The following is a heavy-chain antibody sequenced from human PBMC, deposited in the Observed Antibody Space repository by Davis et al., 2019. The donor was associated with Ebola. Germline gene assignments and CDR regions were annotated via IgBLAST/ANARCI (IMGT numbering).Heavy chain of an antibody. CDR1: GYSFTSYW. CDR3: AGFLNYYYYGMDV. V-gene: IGHV5-51*01. Sequence: GESLKISCKGSGYSFTSYWIGWVRQMPGKGLEWMGIIYPGDSDTRYSPSFQGQVTISADKSISTAYLQWSSLKASDTAMYYCAGFLNYYYYGMDVWGQGTTVTVSS. J-gene: IGHJ6*02. CDR2: IYPGDSDT. D-gene: IGHD3-3*01.